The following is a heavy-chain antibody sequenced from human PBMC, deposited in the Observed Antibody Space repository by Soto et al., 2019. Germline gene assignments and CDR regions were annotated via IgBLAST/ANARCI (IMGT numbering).Heavy chain of an antibody. Sequence: GGALRISGAACGVTFSSYSMKWVRQAPGKGLEWVSYISSSSSTIYYADSVKGRFTISRDNAKNSLYLQMNSLRDEDTAVYYCARAVVVAATSAFDIWRQGTMVTVSS. J-gene: IGHJ3*02. V-gene: IGHV3-48*02. CDR3: ARAVVVAATSAFDI. CDR2: ISSSSSTI. D-gene: IGHD2-15*01. CDR1: GVTFSSYS.